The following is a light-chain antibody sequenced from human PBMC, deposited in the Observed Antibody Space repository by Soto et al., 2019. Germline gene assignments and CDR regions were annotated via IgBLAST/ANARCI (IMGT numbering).Light chain of an antibody. J-gene: IGKJ2*01. Sequence: DIQLAQSPSFLSASVGVRVTITCRASQGISTYLAWYLQRPGKAPKLLIYGASTLQSGVPSRFSGSGSGTEFTLTISSLQPEDFGTYYCQQLNSDWYAFGQGTKLEIK. CDR2: GAS. CDR1: QGISTY. CDR3: QQLNSDWYA. V-gene: IGKV1-9*01.